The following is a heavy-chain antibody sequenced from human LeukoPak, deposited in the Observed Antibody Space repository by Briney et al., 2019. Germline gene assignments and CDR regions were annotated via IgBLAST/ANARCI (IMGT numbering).Heavy chain of an antibody. J-gene: IGHJ3*02. CDR3: ARESSGGYYFDVFDI. CDR1: GFTLSSYS. CDR2: ISSSGSTM. D-gene: IGHD3-22*01. Sequence: PGGSLRLSCAGSGFTLSSYSMDWVRQAPGKGLEWVSYISSSGSTMYYADSVKGRFTISRDNAKNSLYLQMNSLRAEDTAFYYCARESSGGYYFDVFDIWGQGTMVTVSS. V-gene: IGHV3-48*04.